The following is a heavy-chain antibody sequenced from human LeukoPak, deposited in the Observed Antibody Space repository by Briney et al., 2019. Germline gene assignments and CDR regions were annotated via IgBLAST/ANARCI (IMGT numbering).Heavy chain of an antibody. CDR1: GGSISSSNW. V-gene: IGHV4-4*02. Sequence: SETLSLTCAVSGGSISSSNWWSWVRQPPGKGLEWIGEIYHSGSTNYNPSLKSRVTISVDKSKNQFSLKLSSVTAADTAVYYCCCSGHSVYYFDYWGQGTLVTVSS. J-gene: IGHJ4*02. CDR2: IYHSGST. D-gene: IGHD2-15*01. CDR3: CCSGHSVYYFDY.